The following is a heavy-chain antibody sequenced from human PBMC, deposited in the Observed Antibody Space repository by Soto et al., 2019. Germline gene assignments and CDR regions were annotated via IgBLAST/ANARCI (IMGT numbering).Heavy chain of an antibody. J-gene: IGHJ4*02. CDR2: IYYSGNT. Sequence: PSETLSLTCTVSGGSISSYYWNWIRQPPGKGLEWIGYIYYSGNTNYNPSLKSRVTISVDTSKNQFSLKLSSVTAADTAVYYWARNKGRGHLPEYDYWGRGTLVTVSS. V-gene: IGHV4-59*01. CDR1: GGSISSYY. D-gene: IGHD3-10*01. CDR3: ARNKGRGHLPEYDY.